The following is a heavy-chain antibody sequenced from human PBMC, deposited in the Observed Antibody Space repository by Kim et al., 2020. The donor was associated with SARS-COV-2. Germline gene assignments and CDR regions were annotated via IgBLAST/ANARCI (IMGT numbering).Heavy chain of an antibody. V-gene: IGHV4-31*03. Sequence: SETLSLTCTVSGGSISSGGYYWSWIRQHPGKGLEWIGYIYYSGSTYYNPSLKSRVTISVDTSKNQFSLKLSSVTAADTAVYYCARVHCSGGSCNLFDYWGQGTLVTVSS. D-gene: IGHD2-15*01. J-gene: IGHJ4*02. CDR1: GGSISSGGYY. CDR3: ARVHCSGGSCNLFDY. CDR2: IYYSGST.